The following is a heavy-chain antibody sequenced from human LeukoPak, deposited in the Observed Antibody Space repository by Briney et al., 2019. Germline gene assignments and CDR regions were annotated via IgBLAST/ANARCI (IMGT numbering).Heavy chain of an antibody. CDR3: ARDFGVVRYSSFDY. J-gene: IGHJ4*02. CDR2: INHRGST. V-gene: IGHV4-34*01. D-gene: IGHD3-3*01. Sequence: SETLSLTCAVYGGSFSGYYWSWIRQPPGKGLEWIGEINHRGSTNYNPSLKSRVTISVDTSKNQFSLKLSSVTAADTAVYYCARDFGVVRYSSFDYWGQGALVTVSS. CDR1: GGSFSGYY.